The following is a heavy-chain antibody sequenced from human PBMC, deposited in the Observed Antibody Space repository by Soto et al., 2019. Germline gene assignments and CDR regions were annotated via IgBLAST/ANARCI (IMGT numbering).Heavy chain of an antibody. J-gene: IGHJ4*02. Sequence: GASVKVSCKASGGTFSSYAISWVRQAPGQGLEWMGGIIPIFGTANYAQKFQGRVTITADESTSTAYMELSSLRSEDTAVYYCARDSYDSSGYPGSFDYWGPGTLVTVSS. CDR2: IIPIFGTA. CDR1: GGTFSSYA. D-gene: IGHD3-22*01. V-gene: IGHV1-69*13. CDR3: ARDSYDSSGYPGSFDY.